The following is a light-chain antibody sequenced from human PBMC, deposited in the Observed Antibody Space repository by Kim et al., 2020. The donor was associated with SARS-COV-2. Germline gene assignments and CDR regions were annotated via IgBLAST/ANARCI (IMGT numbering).Light chain of an antibody. J-gene: IGKJ1*01. Sequence: DIVMTQSPDSLAVSLGERATINCKSSQSVLYNSNNKNYLAWYQQKPGQPPKLLIYWASTRESGVPDRFSGSGSGTDFTLTITRLQAEDVAVYYCQQYYTTPPSFGQGTKVEIK. CDR3: QQYYTTPPS. CDR2: WAS. CDR1: QSVLYNSNNKNY. V-gene: IGKV4-1*01.